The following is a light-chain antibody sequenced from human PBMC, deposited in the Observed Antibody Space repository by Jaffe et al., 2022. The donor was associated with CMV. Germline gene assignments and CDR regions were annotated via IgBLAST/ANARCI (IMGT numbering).Light chain of an antibody. J-gene: IGKJ4*01. CDR1: QSVGSS. CDR3: QQRTTWPLT. V-gene: IGKV3-11*01. CDR2: DAS. Sequence: EIVLTQSPATLSLSPGERATFSCRASQSVGSSLAWYQQKPGQAPRLLISDASNRAAAIPARFSGSGSGTDFTLTISSLEPEDFAVYYCQQRTTWPLTFGGGTKVEIK.